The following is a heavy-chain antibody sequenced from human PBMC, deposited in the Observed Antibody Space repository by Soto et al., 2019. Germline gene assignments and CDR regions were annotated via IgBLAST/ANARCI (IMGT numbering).Heavy chain of an antibody. CDR3: ARDHHPSYESNGYLNWFDP. V-gene: IGHV3-48*02. Sequence: EVQLVESGGGLVQPGGSLRLSCAASGFTFSSYSMNWVRQTPGKGLEWVSYISSSSSTIYYAGSVKGRFTISRDNANNSLYLQMNSLRDEDTAVYYCARDHHPSYESNGYLNWFDPWGRGTLVTVSS. J-gene: IGHJ5*02. D-gene: IGHD3-22*01. CDR1: GFTFSSYS. CDR2: ISSSSSTI.